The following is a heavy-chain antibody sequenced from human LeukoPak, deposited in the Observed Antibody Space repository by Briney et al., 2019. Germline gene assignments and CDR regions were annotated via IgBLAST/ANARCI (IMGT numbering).Heavy chain of an antibody. CDR3: ARSAESSSWVEFDY. CDR2: INPNSGGT. V-gene: IGHV1-2*02. J-gene: IGHJ4*02. Sequence: ASVTVSCTASGYTFTGYYMHWVRQAPGQGLEWMGGINPNSGGTNYAQKFQVRGTMTRDTSISTAYMELSRLRSDDTAVYYCARSAESSSWVEFDYWGQGTLVTVSS. D-gene: IGHD6-13*01. CDR1: GYTFTGYY.